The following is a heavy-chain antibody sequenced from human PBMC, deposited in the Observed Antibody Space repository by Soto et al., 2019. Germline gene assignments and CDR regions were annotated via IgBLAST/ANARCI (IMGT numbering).Heavy chain of an antibody. D-gene: IGHD6-6*01. V-gene: IGHV1-18*01. J-gene: IGHJ3*02. Sequence: QVQLVQSGAEVKKTGASVKVSCKASGYTFTSYGISWVRQAPGQGLEWMGWISAYNGNTNYAQKLQGRFTVTTDTSTSTDYMELRRLRSDDTAVDYCAREGGSARSKQAFDTWGQGTMVTLSS. CDR3: AREGGSARSKQAFDT. CDR1: GYTFTSYG. CDR2: ISAYNGNT.